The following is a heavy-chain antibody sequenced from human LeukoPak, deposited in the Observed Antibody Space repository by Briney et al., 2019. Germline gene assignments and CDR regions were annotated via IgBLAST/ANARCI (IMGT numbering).Heavy chain of an antibody. V-gene: IGHV4-34*01. J-gene: IGHJ3*02. D-gene: IGHD3-10*02. CDR3: ARGDVDPYVFDI. Sequence: SETLSLTCAVYGGSFSGYYWSWIRQPPGKGLEWIGEINHSGNTNYNPSLKSRVTISVDTSKNQLSLKVNSVIAADTAVYYCARGDVDPYVFDIWGQGTMVTVSS. CDR1: GGSFSGYY. CDR2: INHSGNT.